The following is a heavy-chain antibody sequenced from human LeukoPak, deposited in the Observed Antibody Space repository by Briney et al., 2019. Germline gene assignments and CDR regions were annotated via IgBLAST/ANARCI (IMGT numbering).Heavy chain of an antibody. CDR3: ATYRQVLLPFES. J-gene: IGHJ4*02. V-gene: IGHV3-23*01. Sequence: GGSLRLSCAASGFTFSSYAMTWVRQPPGKGLEWVSSIFPSGGEIHYADSVRGRFTISRDNSKSTLSLQMNSLRAEDTAIYYCATYRQVLLPFESWGQGTLVTVSS. D-gene: IGHD2-8*02. CDR2: IFPSGGEI. CDR1: GFTFSSYA.